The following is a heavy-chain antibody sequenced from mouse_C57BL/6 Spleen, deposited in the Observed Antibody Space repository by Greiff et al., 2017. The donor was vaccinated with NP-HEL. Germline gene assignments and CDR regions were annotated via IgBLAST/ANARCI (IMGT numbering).Heavy chain of an antibody. CDR3: AKKRDYSDYAMDD. CDR1: GFSLTSYG. D-gene: IGHD2-13*01. CDR2: IWRGGST. Sequence: VQLQQSGPGLVQPSQSLSITCTVSGFSLTSYGVHWVRQSPGKGLEWLGVIWRGGSTDYNAAFMSRLSITKDNSKSQVFFKMNSLQADDTAIYYCAKKRDYSDYAMDDWGQGTSVTVSS. V-gene: IGHV2-5*01. J-gene: IGHJ4*01.